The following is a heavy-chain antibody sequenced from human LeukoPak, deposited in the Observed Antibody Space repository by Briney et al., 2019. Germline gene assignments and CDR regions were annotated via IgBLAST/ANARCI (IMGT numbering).Heavy chain of an antibody. CDR2: ISAYNGNT. Sequence: ASVKVSCKASGCTFTSYGISWVRQAPGQGLEGMGGISAYNGNTNYAQKLQGRVTMTTDTSTSTAYMELRSLRSDDTAVYYCARDPPNTYYYDSSGYDAFDIWGQGTMVTVSS. CDR1: GCTFTSYG. V-gene: IGHV1-18*01. J-gene: IGHJ3*02. CDR3: ARDPPNTYYYDSSGYDAFDI. D-gene: IGHD3-22*01.